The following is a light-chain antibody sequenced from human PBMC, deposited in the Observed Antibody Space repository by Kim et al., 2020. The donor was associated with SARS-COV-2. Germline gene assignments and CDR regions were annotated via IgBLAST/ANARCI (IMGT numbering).Light chain of an antibody. J-gene: IGLJ2*01. Sequence: SELTQPPSASGTPGQRVTMSCSGSNSNIGSNNVNWYQQLPGTAPKLLIYTNNQRLSGVPDRFSGSKSGTSASLVISGLQSEDEANYYCAARDDSLNGVVFGGGTQLTVL. CDR1: NSNIGSNN. V-gene: IGLV1-44*01. CDR3: AARDDSLNGVV. CDR2: TNN.